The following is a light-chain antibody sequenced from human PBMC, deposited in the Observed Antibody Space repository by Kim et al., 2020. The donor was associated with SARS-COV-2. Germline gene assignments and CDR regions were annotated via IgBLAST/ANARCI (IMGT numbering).Light chain of an antibody. Sequence: TATINCESSQSVLHDSDNKNYLAWYQQKPRQPPQLLISFASARKSGVPDRFSGSGSGTDFTLTISTLQPEDVAVYFCQQHYTTPYTFGQGTKLEI. V-gene: IGKV4-1*01. CDR1: QSVLHDSDNKNY. CDR3: QQHYTTPYT. CDR2: FAS. J-gene: IGKJ2*01.